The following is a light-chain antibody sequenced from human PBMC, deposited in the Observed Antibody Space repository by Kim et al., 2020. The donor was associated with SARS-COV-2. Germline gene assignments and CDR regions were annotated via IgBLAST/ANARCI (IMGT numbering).Light chain of an antibody. CDR1: QNINSH. J-gene: IGKJ2*01. CDR2: AAS. CDR3: QQSYNTPYT. Sequence: DIQMTQSPSSLSASVGDRVTITRRTSQNINSHLNWYHQKPGRAPKLLIYAASTLQGGVPSRFSGSGSETDFTLTISSLQPEDFATYYCQQSYNTPYTFGQRTKLGI. V-gene: IGKV1-39*01.